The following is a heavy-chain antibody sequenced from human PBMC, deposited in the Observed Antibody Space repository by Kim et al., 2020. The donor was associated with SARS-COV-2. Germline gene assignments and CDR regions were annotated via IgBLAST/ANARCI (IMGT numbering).Heavy chain of an antibody. CDR3: STRSRWEPWYYFDY. Sequence: SETLSLTCTVSGGSISSSSYYWGWIRQPPGKGLEWIGSIYYSGSTYYNPSLKSRVTISVDTSKNQFSLKLSSVTAADTAVYYCSTRSRWEPWYYFDYWGQGTLVTVSS. CDR1: GGSISSSSYY. V-gene: IGHV4-39*07. D-gene: IGHD1-26*01. J-gene: IGHJ4*02. CDR2: IYYSGST.